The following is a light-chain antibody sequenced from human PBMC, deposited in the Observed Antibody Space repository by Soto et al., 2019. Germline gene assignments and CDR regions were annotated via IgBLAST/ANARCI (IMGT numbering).Light chain of an antibody. CDR2: AAS. J-gene: IGKJ1*01. CDR3: QQSYISPWT. Sequence: DIQMTQSPSSLSASVGDRVTITCRASQSISTYLNWYQQKPGKAPKLLIYAASSLQSGVPSRFSGSGSGTDFTLTVSSLHPEDFATYYCQQSYISPWTFGQGTKGDIK. CDR1: QSISTY. V-gene: IGKV1-39*01.